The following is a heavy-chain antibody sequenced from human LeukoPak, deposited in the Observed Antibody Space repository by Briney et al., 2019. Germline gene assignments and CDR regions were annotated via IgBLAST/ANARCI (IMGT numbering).Heavy chain of an antibody. CDR1: AFSVSSNY. V-gene: IGHV3-53*01. Sequence: PGGSLRLSCAASAFSVSSNYMSWVRQAPGKELEWVSVIYSGGSTYYADSVKGRFTISRDKSKNTVYLQMNSLSAADTAIYYCARVASTSPYFYGMDVWGQGTTVTVSS. CDR2: IYSGGST. CDR3: ARVASTSPYFYGMDV. J-gene: IGHJ6*02.